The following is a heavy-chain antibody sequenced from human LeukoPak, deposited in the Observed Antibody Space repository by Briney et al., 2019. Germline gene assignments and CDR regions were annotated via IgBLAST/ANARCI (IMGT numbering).Heavy chain of an antibody. D-gene: IGHD3-10*01. V-gene: IGHV3-64*01. CDR3: ARDLDYYGSGSSIHWYYGMDV. CDR2: ISGNGGNT. J-gene: IGHJ6*02. Sequence: PGGSLRLSCAASGFTFNSYAMSWVRQAPGKGLECVSVISGNGGNTYYANSVKGRFTISRDNSKNTLYLQMGSLRVEDMAVYYCARDLDYYGSGSSIHWYYGMDVWGQGSTVTVSS. CDR1: GFTFNSYA.